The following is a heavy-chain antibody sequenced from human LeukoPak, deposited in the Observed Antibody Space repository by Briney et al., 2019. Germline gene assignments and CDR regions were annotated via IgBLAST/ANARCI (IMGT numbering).Heavy chain of an antibody. CDR3: ARGGYQNAFDI. V-gene: IGHV1-46*01. Sequence: ASVKVSCKASGYTFTSYYMHWVRQAPGQGLEWMGIINPSGGSTSYAQKFQGRVTMSRDMSTSTVYMELSSLRSEDTAVYYCARGGYQNAFDIWGQGTMVTVSS. CDR2: INPSGGST. D-gene: IGHD6-25*01. J-gene: IGHJ3*02. CDR1: GYTFTSYY.